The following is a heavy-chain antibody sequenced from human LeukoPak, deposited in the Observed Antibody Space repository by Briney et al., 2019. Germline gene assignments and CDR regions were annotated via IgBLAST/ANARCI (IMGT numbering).Heavy chain of an antibody. Sequence: PSQTLSLTCTVSGGSISSGGYYWSWIRQHPGKGLEWIGYIYYSGSTYYNPSLKSRVTISVDTSKNQFSLRLTSVTAADTAVYYCAGRPPSQYYFDYWGQGTLVTVSS. J-gene: IGHJ4*02. V-gene: IGHV4-31*03. CDR2: IYYSGST. CDR3: AGRPPSQYYFDY. CDR1: GGSISSGGYY. D-gene: IGHD6-19*01.